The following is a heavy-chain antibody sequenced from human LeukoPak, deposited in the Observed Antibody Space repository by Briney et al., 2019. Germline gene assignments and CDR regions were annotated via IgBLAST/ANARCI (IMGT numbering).Heavy chain of an antibody. CDR3: ARTNVLRYFDWPYYYYGMDV. V-gene: IGHV4-34*01. J-gene: IGHJ6*02. D-gene: IGHD3-9*01. Sequence: PSETLSLTCAVYGGSFSGYYWSWIRQPPGKGLEWIGEINHSGSTNYNPSLKSRVTISVDTSKNQFSLKLSSVTAADTAVYYCARTNVLRYFDWPYYYYGMDVWGQGTTVTVSS. CDR2: INHSGST. CDR1: GGSFSGYY.